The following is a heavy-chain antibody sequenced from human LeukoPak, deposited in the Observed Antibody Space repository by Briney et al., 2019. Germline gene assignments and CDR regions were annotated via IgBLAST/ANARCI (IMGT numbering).Heavy chain of an antibody. CDR2: IYYSGST. J-gene: IGHJ4*02. Sequence: SETLSLTCTVSGGSISSYFWSWIRQPPGKGLEWIGYIYYSGSTNYNPSLKSRVTISVDTSKNQFSLKLGSVTAADTAVYYCARVSRYSYGYFDYWGQGTLVTVSS. CDR1: GGSISSYF. D-gene: IGHD5-18*01. CDR3: ARVSRYSYGYFDY. V-gene: IGHV4-59*01.